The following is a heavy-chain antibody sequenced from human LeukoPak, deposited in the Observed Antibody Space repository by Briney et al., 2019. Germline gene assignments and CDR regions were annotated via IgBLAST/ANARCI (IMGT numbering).Heavy chain of an antibody. D-gene: IGHD3-10*02. CDR1: GFTFSSYW. CDR3: ARAVRGSGGDFGY. J-gene: IGHJ4*02. Sequence: GGSLRLSCAASGFTFSSYWMSWVRQAPGKGLEWVANIKQGGSEKYYVDSVKGRFTISRDNAKNSLYLQMNSLRAEDTAVYYCARAVRGSGGDFGYWGQGTLVTVSS. CDR2: IKQGGSEK. V-gene: IGHV3-7*01.